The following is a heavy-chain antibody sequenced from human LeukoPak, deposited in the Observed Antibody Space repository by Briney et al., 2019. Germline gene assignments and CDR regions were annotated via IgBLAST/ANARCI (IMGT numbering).Heavy chain of an antibody. CDR2: IKQDGSEE. Sequence: PGGSLRLSCAASGFTITNYWMSWVRLAPGKGPEWVANIKQDGSEEYYADSVKGRFTISRDNGKSSLNLQMNSLRAEDTAVYYCARWAGVTDYWGQGTLVTVSS. V-gene: IGHV3-7*01. CDR3: ARWAGVTDY. J-gene: IGHJ4*02. CDR1: GFTITNYW. D-gene: IGHD5-18*01.